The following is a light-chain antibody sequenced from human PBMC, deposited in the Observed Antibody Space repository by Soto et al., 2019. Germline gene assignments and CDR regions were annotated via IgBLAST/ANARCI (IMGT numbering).Light chain of an antibody. Sequence: QSALTQPASVSGSPGQSVTISCTGANSDVGAYDHVSWYQQHPGRAPKLILYDVNKRPSGVSNHFSGSKSGNTASLVISGLQANYEADYHCSSYSTTNILVFGSGTKVTGL. V-gene: IGLV2-14*03. J-gene: IGLJ1*01. CDR2: DVN. CDR3: SSYSTTNILV. CDR1: NSDVGAYDH.